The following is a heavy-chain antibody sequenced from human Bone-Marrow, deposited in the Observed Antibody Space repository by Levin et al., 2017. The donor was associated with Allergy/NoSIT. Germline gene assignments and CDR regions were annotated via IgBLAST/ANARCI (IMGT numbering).Heavy chain of an antibody. J-gene: IGHJ6*02. CDR3: ARGVGGDYYYDSSGYPAVGYYYYGMDV. CDR1: GFTFSSYG. Sequence: GESLKISCAASGFTFSSYGMHWVRQAPGKGLEWVAVIWYDGSNKYYADSVKGRFTISRDNSKNTLYLQMNSLRAEDTAVYYCARGVGGDYYYDSSGYPAVGYYYYGMDVWGQGTTVTVSS. V-gene: IGHV3-33*01. D-gene: IGHD3-22*01. CDR2: IWYDGSNK.